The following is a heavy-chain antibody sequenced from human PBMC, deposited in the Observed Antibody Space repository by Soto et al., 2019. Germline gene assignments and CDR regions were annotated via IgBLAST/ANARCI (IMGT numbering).Heavy chain of an antibody. D-gene: IGHD2-2*01. CDR3: VSPFGCCSSCHNLLSY. V-gene: IGHV1-2*02. Sequence: AVQVSWEASGYIFTDYYMNWVRQAPGQGLEWMGWINPNSGGTNYAQKFQGRVTMTTDTSISTAYMELSGLTSDDTAIYYYVSPFGCCSSCHNLLSYWAQG. CDR2: INPNSGGT. CDR1: GYIFTDYY. J-gene: IGHJ4*02.